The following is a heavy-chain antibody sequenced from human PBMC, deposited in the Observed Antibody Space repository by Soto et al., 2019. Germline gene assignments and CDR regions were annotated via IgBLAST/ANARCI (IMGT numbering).Heavy chain of an antibody. CDR2: IYWDDEK. Sequence: QITLKESGPTLVKPTQTLTLTCTFSGFSLTTSGVGVGWIRQSPGKALEWLALIYWDDEKRYSPSLKSRLTITKDTSKNQGVLTMTNMEPVDTGTYYCAHRRNTHYDILTGYSKNWFDPWGQGTLVTVSS. V-gene: IGHV2-5*02. J-gene: IGHJ5*02. CDR3: AHRRNTHYDILTGYSKNWFDP. CDR1: GFSLTTSGVG. D-gene: IGHD3-9*01.